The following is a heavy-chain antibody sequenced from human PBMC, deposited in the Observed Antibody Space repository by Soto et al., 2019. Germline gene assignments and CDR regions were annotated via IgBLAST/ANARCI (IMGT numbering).Heavy chain of an antibody. V-gene: IGHV3-23*01. CDR2: ISGSGGST. CDR3: AKGGYYYDSSGYSHVLPYFDY. J-gene: IGHJ4*02. Sequence: GGSLRLSCAASGFTFSSYAMSWVRQAPGKGLEWVSAISGSGGSTYYADSVKGRFTISRDNSKNTLYLQMNSLRAEDTAVYYCAKGGYYYDSSGYSHVLPYFDYWGQGTLVTVSS. D-gene: IGHD3-22*01. CDR1: GFTFSSYA.